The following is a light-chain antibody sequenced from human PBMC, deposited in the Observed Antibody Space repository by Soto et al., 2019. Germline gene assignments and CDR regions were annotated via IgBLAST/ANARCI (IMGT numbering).Light chain of an antibody. CDR3: QQLYSYPFT. J-gene: IGKJ3*01. V-gene: IGKV1-9*01. CDR1: RGISNH. Sequence: DIQLTQSPSFLSAAGGDRVTITCRASRGISNHFAWYQQKPGKAPSLLIYHASTLQSGVPSRFSGSQSGTEFTLTISSLQPEDFATYYCQQLYSYPFTFGPGTKVDVK. CDR2: HAS.